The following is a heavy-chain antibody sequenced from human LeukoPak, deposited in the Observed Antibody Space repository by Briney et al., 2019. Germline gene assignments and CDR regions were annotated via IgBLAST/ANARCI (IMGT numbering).Heavy chain of an antibody. J-gene: IGHJ4*02. Sequence: SETLSLTCTVSGGSISNYYWTWIRQPPGKGLERIGYVYYTGSTNYNPSLKSRVTISVDTSENQFSLKLSSVTAADTAVYHCARHVAPDMVYFDYWGQGTLVTVSS. V-gene: IGHV4-59*08. CDR2: VYYTGST. D-gene: IGHD3-10*01. CDR3: ARHVAPDMVYFDY. CDR1: GGSISNYY.